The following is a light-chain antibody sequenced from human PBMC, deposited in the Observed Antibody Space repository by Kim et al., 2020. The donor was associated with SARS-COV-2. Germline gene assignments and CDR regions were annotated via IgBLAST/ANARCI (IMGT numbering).Light chain of an antibody. V-gene: IGKV1-27*01. J-gene: IGKJ1*01. CDR3: QKYVSGPWT. CDR2: AAS. CDR1: PVIGNS. Sequence: GERVPITCRASPVIGNSLAGNQRKPGRVPELLIFAASTLQSGLSSRFSGSGSETEFTLTFASLQPEDVPTFYCQKYVSGPWTFGPGTKVNIK.